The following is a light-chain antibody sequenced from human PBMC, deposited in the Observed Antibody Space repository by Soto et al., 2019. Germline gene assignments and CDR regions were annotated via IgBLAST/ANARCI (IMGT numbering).Light chain of an antibody. Sequence: DIHMTQSPSSLSASVGHIFTFTCRASQSVSTYLNWYEQKPGKAPNLLIYGASNLQSGVPSRLSGGGYGTDLTITISSLQTEDFGTYYCQQSYTSPVTFGGGTKVDIK. J-gene: IGKJ4*01. CDR1: QSVSTY. CDR3: QQSYTSPVT. CDR2: GAS. V-gene: IGKV1-39*01.